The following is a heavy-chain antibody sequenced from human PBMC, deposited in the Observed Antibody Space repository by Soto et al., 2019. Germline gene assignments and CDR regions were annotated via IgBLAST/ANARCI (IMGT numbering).Heavy chain of an antibody. CDR2: IRSKANNYAT. CDR1: GFTFSGSA. J-gene: IGHJ6*03. D-gene: IGHD3-3*01. V-gene: IGHV3-73*01. CDR3: SRQTSDFWSGKPQYYMDV. Sequence: EVQLVESGGGLVQPGGSLKLSCAASGFTFSGSAMHWVRQASGKGLEWVGRIRSKANNYATAYGASVKGRFTSSRDDSKPKAYLKMNSLKNGDTGVYYCSRQTSDFWSGKPQYYMDVGGKGTTVTVSS.